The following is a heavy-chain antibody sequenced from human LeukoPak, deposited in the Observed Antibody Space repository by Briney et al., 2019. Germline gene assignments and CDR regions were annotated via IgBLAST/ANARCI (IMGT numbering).Heavy chain of an antibody. CDR2: IIPILDIT. CDR3: ARGGLGSGTNSSPSYYYYYAMDV. Sequence: ASVKVSCKASGGTFSNYAITWVRQAPGLGLEWMGRIIPILDITNYAQKFRGRVTITADKSTSTAYMELSGLRSEDTAVYYCARGGLGSGTNSSPSYYYYYAMDVWGQGTTVTVSS. J-gene: IGHJ6*02. V-gene: IGHV1-69*04. D-gene: IGHD3-10*01. CDR1: GGTFSNYA.